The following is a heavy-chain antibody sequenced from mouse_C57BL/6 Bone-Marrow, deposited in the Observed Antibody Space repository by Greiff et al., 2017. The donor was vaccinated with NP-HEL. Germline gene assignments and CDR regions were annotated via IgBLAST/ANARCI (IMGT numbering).Heavy chain of an antibody. J-gene: IGHJ1*03. CDR2: IYPGNSDT. Sequence: VQLKQSGTVLARPGASVKMSCKTSGYTFTSYWMHWVKQRPGQGLEWIGAIYPGNSDTSYIQKFKGKAKLTAVTSASTAYMELSSLTNEDSAVYYWTRSRPYYYGSSPQYVDVWGTGTTVTVSS. V-gene: IGHV1-5*01. CDR1: GYTFTSYW. D-gene: IGHD1-1*01. CDR3: TRSRPYYYGSSPQYVDV.